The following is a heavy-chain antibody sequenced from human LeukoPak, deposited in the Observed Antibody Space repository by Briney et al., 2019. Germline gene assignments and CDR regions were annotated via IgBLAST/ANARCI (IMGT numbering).Heavy chain of an antibody. CDR3: AELGITMIGGV. D-gene: IGHD3-10*02. CDR2: IKQDGSEK. V-gene: IGHV3-7*01. CDR1: GFTFSSYW. J-gene: IGHJ6*03. Sequence: GGSLRLSCAASGFTFSSYWMSWVRQAPGKGLEWVANIKQDGSEKYYVDSVEGRFTISRDNAKNSLYLQMNSLRAEDTAVYYCAELGITMIGGVWGKGTTVTISS.